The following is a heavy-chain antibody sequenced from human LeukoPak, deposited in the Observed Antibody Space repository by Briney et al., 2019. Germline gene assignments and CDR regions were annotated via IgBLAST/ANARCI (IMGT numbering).Heavy chain of an antibody. CDR3: ATGPGYSSAWYYY. Sequence: GASVKVSCTASGYTFTGYYMHWVRQAPGQGLEWMGWINPNSGGTNYAQKFQGRVTMTRDTSISTAYMELSRLRSDDTAVYYCATGPGYSSAWYYYWGQGTLVTVSS. V-gene: IGHV1-2*02. J-gene: IGHJ4*02. D-gene: IGHD6-13*01. CDR2: INPNSGGT. CDR1: GYTFTGYY.